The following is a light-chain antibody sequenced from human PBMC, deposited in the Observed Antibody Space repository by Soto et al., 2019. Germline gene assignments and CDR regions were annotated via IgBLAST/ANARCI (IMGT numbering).Light chain of an antibody. CDR3: QQYGNSPRT. J-gene: IGKJ1*01. V-gene: IGKV3-20*01. CDR2: GAS. Sequence: EIVLTQSPGTLSLSPGERATLSCRVSQSVSSTYLAWYQQKPGQAPRLLIYGASSRATGIPDRFSGSVSGTDFTLTISRLETEDFAVYYCQQYGNSPRTFGQGTKVEI. CDR1: QSVSSTY.